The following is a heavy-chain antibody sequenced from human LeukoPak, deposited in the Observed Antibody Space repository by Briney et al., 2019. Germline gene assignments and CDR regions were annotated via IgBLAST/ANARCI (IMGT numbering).Heavy chain of an antibody. Sequence: GESLKISCKGSGYSFTSYWIGWVRQMPGKGLEWMGIIYPGDSDTRYSPSFQGQVTISADKSISTAYLQWSSLKASDTAMYYCARGARYFDWLLYLTFDYWGQGTLVTVSS. J-gene: IGHJ4*02. D-gene: IGHD3-9*01. CDR1: GYSFTSYW. V-gene: IGHV5-51*01. CDR2: IYPGDSDT. CDR3: ARGARYFDWLLYLTFDY.